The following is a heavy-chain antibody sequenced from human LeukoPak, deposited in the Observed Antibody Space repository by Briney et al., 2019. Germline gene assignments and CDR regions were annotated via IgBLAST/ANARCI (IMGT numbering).Heavy chain of an antibody. J-gene: IGHJ3*01. CDR2: ISGSSTTI. Sequence: AGGSLRLSCAASGFTFSTYGMNWVRQAPGKGLEWVSSISGSSTTIYYADSVRGRFTISRDNAKNSLYLQMNSLRAEDTAIYYCARDIQLSTWGLGTMVTVSS. CDR1: GFTFSTYG. CDR3: ARDIQLST. V-gene: IGHV3-48*01. D-gene: IGHD5-24*01.